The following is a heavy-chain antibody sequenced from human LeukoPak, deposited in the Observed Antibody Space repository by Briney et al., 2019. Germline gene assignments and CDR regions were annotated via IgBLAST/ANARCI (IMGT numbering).Heavy chain of an antibody. D-gene: IGHD3-10*01. CDR1: GYTFTGYY. CDR3: ARDRTAMVRGVINY. V-gene: IGHV1-2*02. J-gene: IGHJ4*02. Sequence: ASVKVSCKASGYTFTGYYMHWVRPAPGQGLEWMGWINPNSGGTNYAQKFQGRVTMTRDTSISTAYMELSRLRSDDTAVYYCARDRTAMVRGVINYWGQGTLVTVSS. CDR2: INPNSGGT.